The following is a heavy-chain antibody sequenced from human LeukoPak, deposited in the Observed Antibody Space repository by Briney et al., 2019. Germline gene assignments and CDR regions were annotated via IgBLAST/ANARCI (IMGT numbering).Heavy chain of an antibody. CDR3: ARTPTYYYDSSGYYSGYYFDY. D-gene: IGHD3-22*01. Sequence: GGSLRLSCAASGFTFSSYAMHWVRQAPGKGLERVAVISYDGSNKYYADSVKGRFTISRDNSKNTLYLQMNSLRAEDTAVYYCARTPTYYYDSSGYYSGYYFDYWGQGTLVTVSS. CDR1: GFTFSSYA. V-gene: IGHV3-30*04. CDR2: ISYDGSNK. J-gene: IGHJ4*02.